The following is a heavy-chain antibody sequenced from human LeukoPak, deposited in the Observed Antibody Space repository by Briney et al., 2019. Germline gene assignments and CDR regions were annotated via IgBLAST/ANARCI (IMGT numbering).Heavy chain of an antibody. J-gene: IGHJ3*02. Sequence: SETLSLTCTVSGESIYTSYYYWGWIRQPPGKGLEWIGTIYYDGTTYYNPSLKSRVTISVDTSKNQISLKLSSMTAADTAMFYCARQGRGEDDSFDMWGQGTMVTVSS. CDR1: GESIYTSYYY. CDR3: ARQGRGEDDSFDM. V-gene: IGHV4-39*07. CDR2: IYYDGTT.